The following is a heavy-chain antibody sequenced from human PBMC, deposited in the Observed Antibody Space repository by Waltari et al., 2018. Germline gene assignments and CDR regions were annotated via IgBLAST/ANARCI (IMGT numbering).Heavy chain of an antibody. CDR1: GFTFSSYA. V-gene: IGHV3-23*01. J-gene: IGHJ4*02. CDR2: ISGSVGST. D-gene: IGHD4-17*01. Sequence: EVQLLESGGGLVQPGGSLRLSCAASGFTFSSYAMSWVRQAPGKVLSWVSAISGSVGSTYYADSVKVRFTISRDNSKNTLYLQMNSLRAEDTAVYYCANGYLRDYVPWFAYWGQGTLVTVSS. CDR3: ANGYLRDYVPWFAY.